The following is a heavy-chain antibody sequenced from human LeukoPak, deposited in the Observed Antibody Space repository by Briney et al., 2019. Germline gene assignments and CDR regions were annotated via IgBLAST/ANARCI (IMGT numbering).Heavy chain of an antibody. CDR1: GGSISSSSYY. CDR2: IYYSGST. Sequence: SETLSLTCTVSGGSISSSSYYWGWIRQPPGKGLEWIGSIYYSGSTYYNPSLKSRVTLSVDTSRNQFSLKLSSVTAADTAVYYCARQSPTLYAFDIWGLGTMVTVSS. V-gene: IGHV4-39*01. CDR3: ARQSPTLYAFDI. J-gene: IGHJ3*02.